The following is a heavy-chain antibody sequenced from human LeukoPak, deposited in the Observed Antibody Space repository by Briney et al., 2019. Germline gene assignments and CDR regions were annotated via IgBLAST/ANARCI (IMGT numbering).Heavy chain of an antibody. V-gene: IGHV3-33*01. CDR2: IRYDGSNK. Sequence: HPGGSLRLSCAASGFTFSSYGMHWVRQAPGKGLEWVAVIRYDGSNKYHADSVKGRFTISRDSSKNTLYLQMNSLRAEDTAVYYCARDLNGYFDYWGQGTLVTVSS. D-gene: IGHD3-9*01. J-gene: IGHJ4*02. CDR1: GFTFSSYG. CDR3: ARDLNGYFDY.